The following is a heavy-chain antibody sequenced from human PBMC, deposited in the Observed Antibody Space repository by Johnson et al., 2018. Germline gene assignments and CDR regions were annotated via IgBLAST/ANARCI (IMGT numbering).Heavy chain of an antibody. Sequence: QVQLQQWGAGLLKPSETLSLTCAVYGGSFSGYYWSWIRQPPGKGLEWIGEINHSGSTTYNPSLKSRVTISVDTSKNQFSLKLSSLPAADTAVYYCAKPVSDHVTMIVVGAFDIWGQGTMVTVSS. J-gene: IGHJ3*02. D-gene: IGHD3-22*01. CDR3: AKPVSDHVTMIVVGAFDI. CDR1: GGSFSGYY. V-gene: IGHV4-34*01. CDR2: INHSGST.